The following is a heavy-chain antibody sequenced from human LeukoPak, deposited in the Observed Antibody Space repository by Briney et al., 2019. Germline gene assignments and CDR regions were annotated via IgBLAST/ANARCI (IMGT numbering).Heavy chain of an antibody. CDR3: AKDRAIATGIGEFDY. V-gene: IGHV3-23*01. J-gene: IGHJ4*02. CDR1: GFTFSSYA. CDR2: ISSSGGST. D-gene: IGHD6-13*01. Sequence: PGGSLRLSCAASGFTFSSYAMSWVRQAPGKGLEWVSAISSSGGSTYYADSVKGRFTISRDNSKNTLYLQMNSLRAEDTAVYYCAKDRAIATGIGEFDYWGQGTLVTVSS.